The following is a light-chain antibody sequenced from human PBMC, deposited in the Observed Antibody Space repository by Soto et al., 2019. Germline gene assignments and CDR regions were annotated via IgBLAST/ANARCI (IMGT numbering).Light chain of an antibody. CDR3: QQYDNLPLT. CDR1: QNINNY. CDR2: DAS. V-gene: IGKV1-33*01. Sequence: DIQMTQSPSTLAASVGDRVTLTCQASQNINNYLNWYQQKPGKAPKLLIYDASNLETGVPSRFSGSGSGTDFTFTISSLQPEDIATYYCQQYDNLPLTVGGGNKVDIK. J-gene: IGKJ4*01.